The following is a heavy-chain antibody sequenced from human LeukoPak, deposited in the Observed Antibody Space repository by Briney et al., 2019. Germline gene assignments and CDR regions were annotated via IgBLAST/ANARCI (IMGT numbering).Heavy chain of an antibody. D-gene: IGHD4-17*01. Sequence: SVKVSCKASGGTFRSLAINWVRQAPGKGLEWMGGIIPMINTPKYAQRFQGRVSITADESTSTGYMEVSSLRSEDTAVYYCAIFQGTYGDNDNDFWGQGTLVTVSS. CDR3: AIFQGTYGDNDNDF. J-gene: IGHJ4*02. V-gene: IGHV1-69*13. CDR2: IIPMINTP. CDR1: GGTFRSLA.